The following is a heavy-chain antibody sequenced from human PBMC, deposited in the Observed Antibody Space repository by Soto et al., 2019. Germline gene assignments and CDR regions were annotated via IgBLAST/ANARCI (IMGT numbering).Heavy chain of an antibody. V-gene: IGHV1-2*04. J-gene: IGHJ4*02. Sequence: GASVKVSCKASGYTFTSYYMHWVRQAPGQGLEWMGMINPSGGGTNYAQKFQGWVTMTRDTSIGTAYMELSSLRSDDTAVYYCARGLDILTGYYIAVDYWGQGTLVTVSS. CDR2: INPSGGGT. D-gene: IGHD3-9*01. CDR3: ARGLDILTGYYIAVDY. CDR1: GYTFTSYY.